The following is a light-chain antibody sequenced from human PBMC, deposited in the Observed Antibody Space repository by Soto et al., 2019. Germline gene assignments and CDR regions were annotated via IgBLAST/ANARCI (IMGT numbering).Light chain of an antibody. Sequence: QSALTQSASVSGSPGQSITISCTGTSSDVGSYNLVSWYQQHPGKAPKLMIYEGSKRPSGVSNRFSGSKSGNTASLTISGLQAEDEADYYCCLYAASSTWVFGGGTKLTVL. CDR2: EGS. CDR3: CLYAASSTWV. V-gene: IGLV2-23*01. CDR1: SSDVGSYNL. J-gene: IGLJ2*01.